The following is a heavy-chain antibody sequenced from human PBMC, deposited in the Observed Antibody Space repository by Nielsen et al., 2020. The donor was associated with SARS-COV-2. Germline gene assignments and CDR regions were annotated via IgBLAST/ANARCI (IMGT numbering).Heavy chain of an antibody. CDR3: ARASNYVWEYFDY. J-gene: IGHJ4*02. Sequence: GESLKISCKGSGYSFTSYWIGWVRQMPGKGLEWMGIIYPGDSDTRYSPSFQGHVTISADKSISTAYLQWSSLKASDTAMYYCARASNYVWEYFDYWGQGTLVTVSS. D-gene: IGHD4-11*01. CDR1: GYSFTSYW. CDR2: IYPGDSDT. V-gene: IGHV5-51*01.